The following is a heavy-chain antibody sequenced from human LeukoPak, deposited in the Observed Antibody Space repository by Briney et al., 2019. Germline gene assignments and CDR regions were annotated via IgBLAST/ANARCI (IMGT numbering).Heavy chain of an antibody. J-gene: IGHJ3*02. CDR1: GGSISSSSYY. CDR2: IYYSGST. V-gene: IGHV4-39*07. CDR3: ARRAGGYYKGSSDAFDI. D-gene: IGHD3-22*01. Sequence: SETLSLTCTVSGGSISSSSYYWGWIRQPPGKGLEWIGSIYYSGSTYYNPSLKSRVTISVDTSKNQFSLKLSSVTAADTAVYYCARRAGGYYKGSSDAFDIWGQGTMVTVSS.